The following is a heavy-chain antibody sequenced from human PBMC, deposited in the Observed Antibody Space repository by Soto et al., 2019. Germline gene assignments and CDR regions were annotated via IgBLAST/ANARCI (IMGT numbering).Heavy chain of an antibody. J-gene: IGHJ4*02. D-gene: IGHD1-20*01. CDR1: GYTFASYD. CDR2: MNPNSGNT. Sequence: ASVKVSCKASGYTFASYDINWVRQATGQGLEWMGWMNPNSGNTGYAQKFQGRVTMTRNTSISTAYMELSSLRSEDTAVYYCARTYETITGARNWGQGTLVTVSS. CDR3: ARTYETITGARN. V-gene: IGHV1-8*01.